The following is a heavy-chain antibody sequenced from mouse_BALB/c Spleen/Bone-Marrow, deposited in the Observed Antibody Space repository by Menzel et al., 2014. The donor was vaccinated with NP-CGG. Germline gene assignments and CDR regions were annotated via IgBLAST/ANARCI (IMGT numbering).Heavy chain of an antibody. V-gene: IGHV1-7*01. Sequence: VQLQQSGAELAKPGASVKMSCKASGYTFTNYWMHWVKQRPGQGLEWIGYINPSTGYTEYNQKFKDKATLTVDKSSSTAYMQLNSPTSEDSAVYYCAREKVYYGISWFAYWGQGTLATVSA. CDR1: GYTFTNYW. J-gene: IGHJ3*01. D-gene: IGHD2-1*01. CDR3: AREKVYYGISWFAY. CDR2: INPSTGYT.